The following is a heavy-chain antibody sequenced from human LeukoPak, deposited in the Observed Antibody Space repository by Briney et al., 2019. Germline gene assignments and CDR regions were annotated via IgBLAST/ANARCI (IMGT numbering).Heavy chain of an antibody. D-gene: IGHD1-14*01. J-gene: IGHJ5*02. CDR3: ARDGGGNRPWFDP. CDR2: IYYSGST. CDR1: GGSVSSGSYY. Sequence: PSETLSLTCTVSGGSVSSGSYYWSWIRQPPGKGLEWIGYIYYSGSTNYNPSLKSRVTISVDTSKNQFSLKLSSVTAADTAVYYCARDGGGNRPWFDPWGQGTLVTVSS. V-gene: IGHV4-61*01.